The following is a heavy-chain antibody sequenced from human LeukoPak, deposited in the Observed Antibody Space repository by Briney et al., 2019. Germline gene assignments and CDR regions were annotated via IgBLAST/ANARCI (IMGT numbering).Heavy chain of an antibody. J-gene: IGHJ4*02. CDR3: ARVGTTSSY. D-gene: IGHD1-7*01. CDR1: GYTFTGYY. Sequence: GASVKVSCKASGYTFTGYYMHWWGQPPGKGLEWMGWINPNSGGTNYAQKFQGRVTMTRDTSISTAYMELSRLRSDDTAVYYCARVGTTSSYWGQGTLVTVSS. V-gene: IGHV1-2*02. CDR2: INPNSGGT.